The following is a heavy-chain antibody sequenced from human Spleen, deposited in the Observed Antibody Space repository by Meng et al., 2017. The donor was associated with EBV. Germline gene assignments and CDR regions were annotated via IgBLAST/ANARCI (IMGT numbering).Heavy chain of an antibody. CDR2: ISHGGST. CDR3: ASRVPPYYYDY. D-gene: IGHD3-10*02. V-gene: IGHV4-4*02. CDR1: RGSISSHNK. Sequence: QGQLQGSGPGRVKPSGTLSLTCGVSRGSISSHNKWNWVRQSPERGLEWIGEISHGGSTNYNPSLRSRVTMSVDKSKNQFSLNLTSVTAADTAVYYCASRVPPYYYDYWGRGTLVTVSS. J-gene: IGHJ4*02.